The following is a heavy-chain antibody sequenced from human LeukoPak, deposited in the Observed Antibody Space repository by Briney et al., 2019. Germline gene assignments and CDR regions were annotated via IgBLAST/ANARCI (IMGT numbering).Heavy chain of an antibody. J-gene: IGHJ4*02. D-gene: IGHD6-13*01. CDR3: ARDSAGNDY. Sequence: GGSLRLSCEASGFTFSTYWMSWVREAPGKGLEWVANIKQDGSEKYYVDSVKGRFTISRDNAKNSLYLQMNSLRAQDTAMYYCARDSAGNDYWGQGTLVTVSS. V-gene: IGHV3-7*01. CDR1: GFTFSTYW. CDR2: IKQDGSEK.